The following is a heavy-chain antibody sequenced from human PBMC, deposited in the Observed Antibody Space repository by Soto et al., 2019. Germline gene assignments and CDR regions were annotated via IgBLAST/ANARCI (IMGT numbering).Heavy chain of an antibody. D-gene: IGHD3-22*01. J-gene: IGHJ6*02. CDR3: ARDAIENYYYYYGMDV. CDR1: GFTVSSNY. CDR2: IYSGGST. Sequence: EVQLVESGGGLVQPGGSLRLSCAASGFTVSSNYMSWVRQAPGKGLEWVSVIYSGGSTYYADSVTGRFTISRDNSKNTLYLQMNGLRAEDTAVYYCARDAIENYYYYYGMDVWGQGTTVTVSS. V-gene: IGHV3-66*01.